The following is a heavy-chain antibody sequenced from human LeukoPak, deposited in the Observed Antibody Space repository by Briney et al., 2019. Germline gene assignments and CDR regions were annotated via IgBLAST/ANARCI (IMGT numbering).Heavy chain of an antibody. D-gene: IGHD6-13*01. Sequence: PGGSLRLSCVGSGCTFSGYWMNWVRQAPGRGLEWVAKIEEDGSAKYYMDSVKGRCSIYRDNAKNSLYLQMYSLRAEDTAMYYCARAGQLNYWGQGTLVTVSS. V-gene: IGHV3-7*05. CDR1: GCTFSGYW. CDR2: IEEDGSAK. CDR3: ARAGQLNY. J-gene: IGHJ4*02.